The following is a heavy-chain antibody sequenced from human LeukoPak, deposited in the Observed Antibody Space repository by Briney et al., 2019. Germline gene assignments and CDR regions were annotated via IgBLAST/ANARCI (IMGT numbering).Heavy chain of an antibody. CDR3: ARGGEYYYDSSGYYAFDY. CDR1: GFTFSSYA. Sequence: LRLSCAASGFTFSSYAMSWVRQAPGKGLEWIGYIYHSGSTYYNPSLKSRVTISVDRSKNQFSLKLSSVTAADTAVYYCARGGEYYYDSSGYYAFDYWGQGTLVTVSS. CDR2: IYHSGST. J-gene: IGHJ4*02. D-gene: IGHD3-22*01. V-gene: IGHV4-30-2*01.